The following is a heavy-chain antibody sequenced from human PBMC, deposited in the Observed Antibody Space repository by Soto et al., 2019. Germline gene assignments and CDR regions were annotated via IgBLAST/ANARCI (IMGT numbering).Heavy chain of an antibody. CDR3: ARDQGYSYGAYYYYGMDV. CDR1: VYTFTSYG. D-gene: IGHD5-18*01. Sequence: ASVTVSCKASVYTFTSYGISWVRQAPGQGLEWMGWISAYNGNTNYAQKLQGRVTMTTDTSTSTAYMELRSLRSDDTAVYYCARDQGYSYGAYYYYGMDVWGQGTTVTVSS. V-gene: IGHV1-18*01. CDR2: ISAYNGNT. J-gene: IGHJ6*02.